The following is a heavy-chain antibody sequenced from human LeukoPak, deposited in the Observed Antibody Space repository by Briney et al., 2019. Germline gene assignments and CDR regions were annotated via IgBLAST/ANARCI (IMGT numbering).Heavy chain of an antibody. CDR1: GFTDSSCY. CDR2: IYSGGST. J-gene: IGHJ6*02. V-gene: IGHV3-66*01. Sequence: PGGSLRLSCAASGFTDSSCYMSWVRLAPGKRLEWVSVIYSGGSTFYADSVKGRFTISRDNSKNTLSLQMNSLRAEDTAVYYCARVHRYSGYDAGYYYGMDVWGQGTTVTVSS. D-gene: IGHD5-12*01. CDR3: ARVHRYSGYDAGYYYGMDV.